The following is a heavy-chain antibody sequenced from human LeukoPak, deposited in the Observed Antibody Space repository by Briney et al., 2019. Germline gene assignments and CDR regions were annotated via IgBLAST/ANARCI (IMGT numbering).Heavy chain of an antibody. CDR3: ARDASIAAAGAPFDY. J-gene: IGHJ4*02. CDR1: GGTFSSYA. V-gene: IGHV1-69*05. Sequence: ASVKVSCKASGGTFSSYAISWVRQAPGQGLEWMGRIIPIFGTANYAQKFQGRVTITTDESTSTAYMELSSLRSEDTAVYYCARDASIAAAGAPFDYWGQGTLVTVSS. CDR2: IIPIFGTA. D-gene: IGHD6-13*01.